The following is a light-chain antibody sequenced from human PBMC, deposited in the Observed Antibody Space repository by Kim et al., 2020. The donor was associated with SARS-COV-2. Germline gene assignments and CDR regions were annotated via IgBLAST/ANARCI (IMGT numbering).Light chain of an antibody. Sequence: ASVGDRVTITCRASQGISSYLAWYQQKPGKAPNLLIYAASTLQSGVPSRFSGSGSGTEFTLTISSLQPEDFATYYCQQLNSYPITLGQGTRLEIK. CDR2: AAS. V-gene: IGKV1-9*01. CDR1: QGISSY. CDR3: QQLNSYPIT. J-gene: IGKJ5*01.